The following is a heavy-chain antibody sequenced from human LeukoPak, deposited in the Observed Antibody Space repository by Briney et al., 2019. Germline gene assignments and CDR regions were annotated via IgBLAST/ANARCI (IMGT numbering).Heavy chain of an antibody. CDR3: ARVGDYDYVWGSSPLFDP. CDR1: GFSVSNNY. J-gene: IGHJ5*02. Sequence: TGGSLRLSCAASGFSVSNNYMSWVRQAPGKGLEWVSVIYSGGSTYYADSVKGRFTISRDNSKNTLYLQMNSLRAEDTAVYYCARVGDYDYVWGSSPLFDPWGQGTLVTVSS. V-gene: IGHV3-66*01. CDR2: IYSGGST. D-gene: IGHD3-16*01.